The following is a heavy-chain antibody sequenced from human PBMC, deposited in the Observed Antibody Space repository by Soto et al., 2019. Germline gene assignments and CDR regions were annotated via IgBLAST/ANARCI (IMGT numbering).Heavy chain of an antibody. CDR1: DGSFSGYY. CDR2: IDHSGST. Sequence: QVQLQQRGAGLWKPSETLSLTCTVSDGSFSGYYWSWIRQPPGKGLEWIGDIDHSGSTHYSPSLKSRLTMSVDTSKTQFSLHLTSVTAADTGLYYCSRGRPPRYWGQGTLVTVSS. V-gene: IGHV4-34*02. J-gene: IGHJ4*02. CDR3: SRGRPPRY.